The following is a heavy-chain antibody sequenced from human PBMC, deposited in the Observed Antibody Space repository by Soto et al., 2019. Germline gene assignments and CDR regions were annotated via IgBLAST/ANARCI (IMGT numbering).Heavy chain of an antibody. J-gene: IGHJ4*02. Sequence: EVQLLESGGGLVQPGGSLRLSCVGSGFFFSSYTMTWVRQAPGKGLEWVSSFSATSENTYYADSVRGRFTISRDNSENTLFLQMNSLIDEDAAMYYCAKARDQQWVRLPFDYWGQGILVIVSS. CDR2: FSATSENT. CDR1: GFFFSSYT. D-gene: IGHD6-19*01. CDR3: AKARDQQWVRLPFDY. V-gene: IGHV3-23*01.